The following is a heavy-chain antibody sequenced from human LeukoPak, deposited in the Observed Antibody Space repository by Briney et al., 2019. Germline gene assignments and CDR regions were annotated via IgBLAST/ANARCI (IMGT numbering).Heavy chain of an antibody. D-gene: IGHD6-19*01. CDR1: GDSVSSNSAA. Sequence: SQTLSLTCAISGDSVSSNSAAWNWIRQSPSRGLEWLGRTYYRSKWYSDYAVSVKSRITINPDTSKNQFSLQLNSVTPEDTAVYYCARDLALFPGYSSGWSSFDYWGQGTLVTVSS. V-gene: IGHV6-1*01. CDR3: ARDLALFPGYSSGWSSFDY. J-gene: IGHJ4*02. CDR2: TYYRSKWYS.